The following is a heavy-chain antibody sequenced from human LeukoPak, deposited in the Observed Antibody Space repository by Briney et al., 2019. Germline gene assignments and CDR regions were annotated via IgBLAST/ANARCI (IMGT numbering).Heavy chain of an antibody. V-gene: IGHV1-2*02. D-gene: IGHD2-21*01. CDR1: GYTFTGYY. Sequence: GASVKVTCKASGYTFTGYYMHWVRQAPGQGLEWMGWINPNSGGANYAQKFQGRVTMTRDTSIITAYMELSRLRSDDTAVYYCARVPFHSAGECSDFDYWGQGTLVTVSS. CDR3: ARVPFHSAGECSDFDY. J-gene: IGHJ4*02. CDR2: INPNSGGA.